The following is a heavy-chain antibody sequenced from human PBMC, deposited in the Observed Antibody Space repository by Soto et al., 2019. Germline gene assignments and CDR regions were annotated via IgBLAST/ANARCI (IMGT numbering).Heavy chain of an antibody. Sequence: GGSLRLSCVTSGFTFSNYAMTWVRQAPGKGLEWVSVISSLSGNTYYADSVKGRFTISRDNSKNTLYLQMNGLSAEDTAVYYCAKEGGSTWYPTDYWGRGTLVTV. CDR1: GFTFSNYA. CDR3: AKEGGSTWYPTDY. CDR2: ISSLSGNT. V-gene: IGHV3-23*01. D-gene: IGHD6-13*01. J-gene: IGHJ4*02.